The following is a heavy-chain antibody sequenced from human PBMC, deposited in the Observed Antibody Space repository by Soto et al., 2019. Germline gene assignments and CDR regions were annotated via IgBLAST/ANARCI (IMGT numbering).Heavy chain of an antibody. Sequence: QVQLVQSGAEVKKPGASMKVSCKASGYTFTSYYMHWVRQAPGQGIEWMGVINPSGGSTSYAQKSQGRVTMTRDKSTSTVYMELSSLRSEDTAVYYCARSRLMVYDAFDIWGQGTMVTVSS. CDR3: ARSRLMVYDAFDI. V-gene: IGHV1-46*01. J-gene: IGHJ3*02. CDR1: GYTFTSYY. CDR2: INPSGGST. D-gene: IGHD2-8*01.